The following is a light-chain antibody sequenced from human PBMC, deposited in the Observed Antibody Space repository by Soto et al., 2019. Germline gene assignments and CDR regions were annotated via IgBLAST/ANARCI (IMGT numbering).Light chain of an antibody. J-gene: IGKJ5*01. CDR2: GAS. V-gene: IGKV3-20*01. CDR1: DSSHNDY. CDR3: QQYGSSPIT. Sequence: EIVLTQSPGTLSLSPGERGTLSRRASDSSHNDYLAWYQQKPGQAPRLLIHGASSRATGIPDRFSGSGSGTDFTLTISRLEPEDFAVYYCQQYGSSPITFGQGTRLEIK.